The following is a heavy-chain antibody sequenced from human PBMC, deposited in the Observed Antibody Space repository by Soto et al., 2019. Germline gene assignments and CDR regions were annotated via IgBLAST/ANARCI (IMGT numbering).Heavy chain of an antibody. V-gene: IGHV4-59*01. CDR1: GGSISTYY. D-gene: IGHD3-22*01. Sequence: PSETLSLTCTLSGGSISTYYWSWIRQSPGKGLEWIGCIYYSGSTNYNPSLKSRVTISVDTSKNQFSLKLNSVTAADTAVYYCERGLSTMITIYYFDYWGQGTLVTVSS. CDR2: IYYSGST. J-gene: IGHJ4*02. CDR3: ERGLSTMITIYYFDY.